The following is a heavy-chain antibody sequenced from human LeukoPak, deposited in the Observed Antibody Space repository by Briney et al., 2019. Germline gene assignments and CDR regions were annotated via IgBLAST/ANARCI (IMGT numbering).Heavy chain of an antibody. D-gene: IGHD6-13*01. CDR3: ARTSIAAAGAEYWFDP. Sequence: SVKVSCKASGGTFSSYAISWVRQAPGQGLEWMGGIIPIFGTANYAQKFQGRVTIAADKSTSTAYMELSSLRSEDTAVYYCARTSIAAAGAEYWFDPWGQGTLVTVSS. CDR2: IIPIFGTA. CDR1: GGTFSSYA. J-gene: IGHJ5*02. V-gene: IGHV1-69*06.